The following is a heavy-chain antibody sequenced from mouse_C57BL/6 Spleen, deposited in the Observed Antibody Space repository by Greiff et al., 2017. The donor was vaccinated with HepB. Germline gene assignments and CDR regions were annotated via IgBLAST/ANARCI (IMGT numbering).Heavy chain of an antibody. D-gene: IGHD2-1*01. V-gene: IGHV1-26*01. CDR1: GYTFTDYY. J-gene: IGHJ2*01. Sequence: EVQLQQSGPELVKPGASVKISCKASGYTFTDYYMNWVKQSHGKSLEWIGDINPNNGGTSYNQKFKGKATLTVDKSSSTAYMELRSLTSEDSAVYYCAREIYQSYFDYWGQGTTLTVSS. CDR3: AREIYQSYFDY. CDR2: INPNNGGT.